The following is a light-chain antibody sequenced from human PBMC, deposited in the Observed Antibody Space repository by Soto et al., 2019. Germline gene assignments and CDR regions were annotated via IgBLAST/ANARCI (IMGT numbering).Light chain of an antibody. J-gene: IGLJ2*01. V-gene: IGLV2-14*01. CDR3: SSYTSNSTVI. Sequence: QSALTQPASVSGSPGQSITISCTGSSSDVGGYNYVSWYQQHPGKAPKLMIYDVSNRPSGVSNRFSGSKSGNTASLTISGLHAEDEADYYCSSYTSNSTVIFGGRTKLTVL. CDR1: SSDVGGYNY. CDR2: DVS.